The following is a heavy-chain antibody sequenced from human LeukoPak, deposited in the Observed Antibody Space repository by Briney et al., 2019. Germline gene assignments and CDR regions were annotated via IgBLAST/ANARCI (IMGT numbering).Heavy chain of an antibody. CDR2: IYTSEST. V-gene: IGHV4-4*09. J-gene: IGHJ4*02. CDR1: GGSISRYY. CDR3: ARHVEGNYFDY. D-gene: IGHD3-10*01. Sequence: PSETLSLTCTVSGGSISRYYWSWIRQPPGKGLEWIGYIYTSESTNYNPSLKSRVTISVDTSKNQFSLKLSSVTAADTAVYYCARHVEGNYFDYWGQGTLVTVSS.